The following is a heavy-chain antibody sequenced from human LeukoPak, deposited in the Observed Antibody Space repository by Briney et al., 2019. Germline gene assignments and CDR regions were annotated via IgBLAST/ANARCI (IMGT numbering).Heavy chain of an antibody. CDR3: AGVDDYGDFRTFDY. V-gene: IGHV3-23*01. CDR1: GFTFSSNA. CDR2: ISGSGGST. Sequence: GGSLRLSCAASGFTFSSNAMSWVRQAPGKGLEWVSAISGSGGSTYYADSVKGRFTISRDNSKNTLYLQMNSLRAEDTAVYYCAGVDDYGDFRTFDYWGQGTLVTVSS. D-gene: IGHD4-17*01. J-gene: IGHJ4*02.